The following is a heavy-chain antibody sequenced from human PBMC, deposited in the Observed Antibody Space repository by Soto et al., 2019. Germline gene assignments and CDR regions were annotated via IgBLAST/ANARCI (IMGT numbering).Heavy chain of an antibody. V-gene: IGHV3-74*01. J-gene: IGHJ3*02. CDR3: ARPIRSGAFDI. CDR2: INSDGSST. D-gene: IGHD3-3*01. CDR1: GFTFSSYW. Sequence: PGGSLRLSCAASGFTFSSYWMHWVRQAPGKGLVWVSRINSDGSSTSYADSVKGRFTISRDNAKNTLYLQMNSLRAEDTAVYYCARPIRSGAFDIWGQGTMVTVSS.